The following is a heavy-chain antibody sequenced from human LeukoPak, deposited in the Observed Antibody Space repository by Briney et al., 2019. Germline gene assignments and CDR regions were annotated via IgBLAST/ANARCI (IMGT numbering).Heavy chain of an antibody. V-gene: IGHV4-31*03. CDR1: GGSISSGGYY. J-gene: IGHJ2*01. CDR2: IYYSGST. D-gene: IGHD3-16*01. CDR3: ARGPGGWGSRYFDL. Sequence: SETLSLTCTVSGGSISSGGYYWSWIRQHPGKGPEWIGYIYYSGSTYYNPSLKSRVTISVDTSKNQFSLKLSSVTAADTAVYYCARGPGGWGSRYFDLWGRGTLVTVSS.